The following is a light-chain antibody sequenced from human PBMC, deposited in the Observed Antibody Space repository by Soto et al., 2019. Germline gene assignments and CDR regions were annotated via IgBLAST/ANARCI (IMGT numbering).Light chain of an antibody. Sequence: QSALTQPRSVSGSPGQSVPISCTGTSSDFGGYKSVSWYQHYPGEAPKVMIYDVTQRPSGVPGRFSGTESVNTASLTISGLEDEDEADYYCRSYAGSYTWVFGSGTKLAVL. CDR2: DVT. CDR1: SSDFGGYKS. J-gene: IGLJ3*02. V-gene: IGLV2-11*01. CDR3: RSYAGSYTWV.